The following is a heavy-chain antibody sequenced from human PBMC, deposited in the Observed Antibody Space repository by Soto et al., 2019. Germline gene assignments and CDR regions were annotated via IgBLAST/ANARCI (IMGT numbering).Heavy chain of an antibody. V-gene: IGHV3-64*01. D-gene: IGHD6-6*01. CDR1: GFTLSGYA. Sequence: VQLAESGGGLAQPGGSLRLSCAASGFTLSGYAMDWVRQAPGKGLEYVSGISSNGVGTYYANSVQGSFAISRDDSKNTVYLQMGSLRPEDMAVYYCARRARPDFYYMVVWGKGTTVTVSS. CDR2: ISSNGVGT. J-gene: IGHJ6*03. CDR3: ARRARPDFYYMVV.